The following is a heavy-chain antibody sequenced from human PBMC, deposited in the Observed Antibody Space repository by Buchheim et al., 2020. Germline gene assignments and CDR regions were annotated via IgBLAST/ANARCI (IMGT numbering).Heavy chain of an antibody. V-gene: IGHV3-48*03. Sequence: EVQLVESGGGLVQPGGSLRLSCAASGFTFSSYEMNWVRQAPGKGLEWVSYISSSGSTIYYADSVKGRFTISRDNAKNSLYLQMNSLRAEDTAVYYCARDPYSSSSVGFLFDYWGQGTL. J-gene: IGHJ4*02. CDR1: GFTFSSYE. CDR3: ARDPYSSSSVGFLFDY. D-gene: IGHD6-6*01. CDR2: ISSSGSTI.